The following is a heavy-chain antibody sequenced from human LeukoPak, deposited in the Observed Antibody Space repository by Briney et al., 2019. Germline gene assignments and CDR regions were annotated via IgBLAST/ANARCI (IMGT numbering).Heavy chain of an antibody. D-gene: IGHD2-21*01. Sequence: SETLSLTCAVSGVSVSDHYWSWIRQSPEKGLEWIGEVSPGGYTTYNPSLRSRVIISEDTSENQLSLNVTSVTAADTALYYCARIRCGRGQARCYNHWAQGSLVTVSS. CDR3: ARIRCGRGQARCYNH. CDR1: GVSVSDHY. V-gene: IGHV4-34*01. J-gene: IGHJ5*02. CDR2: VSPGGYT.